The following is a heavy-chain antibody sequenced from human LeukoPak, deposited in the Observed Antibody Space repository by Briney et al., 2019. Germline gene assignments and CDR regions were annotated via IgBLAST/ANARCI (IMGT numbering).Heavy chain of an antibody. J-gene: IGHJ4*02. CDR1: GFTYSSYW. Sequence: GGSLRLSCAASGFTYSSYWMTWFRQAPGKGLEWVANIKQDGSEKYYVDSVKGRFTISRDNAKNALYLQMNSLRAEDTAVYYCSRETNDFWSGRRIDYWGQGALVTVSS. D-gene: IGHD3-3*01. CDR2: IKQDGSEK. V-gene: IGHV3-7*01. CDR3: SRETNDFWSGRRIDY.